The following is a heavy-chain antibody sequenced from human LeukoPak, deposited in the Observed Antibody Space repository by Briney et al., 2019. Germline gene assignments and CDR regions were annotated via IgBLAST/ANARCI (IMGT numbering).Heavy chain of an antibody. CDR1: GFTFSSYW. J-gene: IGHJ4*02. CDR3: ARVMQIAAAAFDC. Sequence: GGSLRLSCAASGFTFSSYWMHWVRQAPGKGLVWVSRINSDGSTTTYADSVKGRFTISRDNAKNTLYLEMNSLRVEDTAIYYCARVMQIAAAAFDCWGQGTLVTVSS. V-gene: IGHV3-74*01. CDR2: INSDGSTT. D-gene: IGHD6-13*01.